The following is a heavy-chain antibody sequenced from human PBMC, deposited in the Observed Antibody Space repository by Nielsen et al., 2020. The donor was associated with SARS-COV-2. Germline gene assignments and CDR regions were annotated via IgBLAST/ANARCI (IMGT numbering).Heavy chain of an antibody. Sequence: GGSLRLSCAASGFTFSSYGMHWVRQAPGKGLEWVAVISYDGSNKYYADSVKGRFTISRDNSKNTLYLQMNSLRAEDTAVYYSAKAGNSSSSGWFDPWGQGTLVTVSS. D-gene: IGHD6-6*01. CDR1: GFTFSSYG. V-gene: IGHV3-30*18. CDR2: ISYDGSNK. J-gene: IGHJ5*02. CDR3: AKAGNSSSSGWFDP.